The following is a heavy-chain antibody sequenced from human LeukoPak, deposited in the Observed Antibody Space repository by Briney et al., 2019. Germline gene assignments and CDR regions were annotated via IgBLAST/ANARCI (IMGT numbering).Heavy chain of an antibody. CDR2: IYHNSGTT. J-gene: IGHJ1*01. D-gene: IGHD2-15*01. Sequence: SETLSLTCTVSGGSITSYYWTWIRQPPGKGLEWIGYIYHNSGTTNYNPSLKSRVSISVDTSKNQFSLKLSSVTAADTAVYYCAQKAPYSPGYSQHWGQGTLVTVSS. CDR1: GGSITSYY. V-gene: IGHV4-59*01. CDR3: AQKAPYSPGYSQH.